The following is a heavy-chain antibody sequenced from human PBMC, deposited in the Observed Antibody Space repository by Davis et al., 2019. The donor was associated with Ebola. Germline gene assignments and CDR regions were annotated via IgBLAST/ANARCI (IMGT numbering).Heavy chain of an antibody. D-gene: IGHD6-13*01. Sequence: PGGSLRLSCAASGFTFSSYAMHWVRQAPGKGLEWVAVISYDGSNKYYADSVKGRFTISRDNSKNTLYLQMNSLRAEDTAVYYCARDSLSYSSSWSLLFDYWGQGTLVTVSS. J-gene: IGHJ4*02. CDR2: ISYDGSNK. CDR3: ARDSLSYSSSWSLLFDY. CDR1: GFTFSSYA. V-gene: IGHV3-30-3*01.